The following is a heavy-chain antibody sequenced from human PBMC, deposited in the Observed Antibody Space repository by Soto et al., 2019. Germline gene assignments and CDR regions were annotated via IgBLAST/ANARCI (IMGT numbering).Heavy chain of an antibody. CDR1: GFTFSSYE. CDR3: ARAHDYGDQYGMDV. Sequence: EVQLVESGGGLVQPGGSLRLSCAASGFTFSSYEMNWVRQAPGKGLEWVSYISSSGSTIYYADSVKGRFTISRDNAKNSLYLQMNSLRAEDTAVYYCARAHDYGDQYGMDVWGQGTTATVSS. CDR2: ISSSGSTI. V-gene: IGHV3-48*03. D-gene: IGHD4-17*01. J-gene: IGHJ6*02.